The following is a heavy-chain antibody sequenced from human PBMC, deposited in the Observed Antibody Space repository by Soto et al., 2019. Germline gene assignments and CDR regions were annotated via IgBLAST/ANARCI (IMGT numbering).Heavy chain of an antibody. CDR1: GGSFSGYY. V-gene: IGHV4-34*01. D-gene: IGHD1-7*01. Sequence: QVQLQQWGAGLLKPSETLSLTCAVYGGSFSGYYWTWIRQPPGTGLEWMVEINHSGSANYDPSLKSRDTISVDTSKNQFSLKLTSVTAADTAVYYCARDKTTGLFDYWGQGTLVTVSS. J-gene: IGHJ4*02. CDR2: INHSGSA. CDR3: ARDKTTGLFDY.